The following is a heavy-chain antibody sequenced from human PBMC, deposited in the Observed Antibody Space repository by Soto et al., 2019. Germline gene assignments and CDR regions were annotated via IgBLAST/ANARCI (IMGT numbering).Heavy chain of an antibody. Sequence: PSETLCLTCTVAGGSISGSSYYWDWIRQPPGKGLEWIGSIYYSGSTYYNPSLKSRVTISVDTSKNQFSLKLSSVTAADTAVYHCARRGSGYYYFDYWGQGTLVTVSS. V-gene: IGHV4-39*01. CDR2: IYYSGST. CDR3: ARRGSGYYYFDY. J-gene: IGHJ4*02. CDR1: GGSISGSSYY. D-gene: IGHD5-12*01.